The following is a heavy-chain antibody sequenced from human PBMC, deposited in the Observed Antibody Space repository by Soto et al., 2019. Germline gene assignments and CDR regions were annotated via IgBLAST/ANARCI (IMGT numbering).Heavy chain of an antibody. Sequence: QVQLVQSGAEVKKPGASVKVSCKASGYTFTSYGISWVRQAPGQGLEWMGWISAYNGNRNYVQKLQGRVTMTTDTSTSTAYMELRSLRSDDTAVYYCARLYCISTSCYLGMDVWGQGTMVTVSS. CDR3: ARLYCISTSCYLGMDV. J-gene: IGHJ6*02. D-gene: IGHD2-2*01. V-gene: IGHV1-18*01. CDR2: ISAYNGNR. CDR1: GYTFTSYG.